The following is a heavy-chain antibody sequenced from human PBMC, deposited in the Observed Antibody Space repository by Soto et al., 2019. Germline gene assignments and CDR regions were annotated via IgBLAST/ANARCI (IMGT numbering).Heavy chain of an antibody. CDR2: ISYDGSNK. V-gene: IGHV3-30-3*01. J-gene: IGHJ4*02. CDR3: ARVRDIAAAGTSLDY. D-gene: IGHD6-13*01. Sequence: PVVSLRLSCVFDGIIFKTYTMHLVRQAPGKGLEWVAVISYDGSNKYYADSVKGRFTISRDNSKNTLYLQMNSLRAEDTAVYYCARVRDIAAAGTSLDYWGQGTLVTVSS. CDR1: GIIFKTYT.